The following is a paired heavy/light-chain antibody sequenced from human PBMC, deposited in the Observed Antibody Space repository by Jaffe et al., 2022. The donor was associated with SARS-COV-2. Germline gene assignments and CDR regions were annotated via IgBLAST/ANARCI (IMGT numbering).Light chain of an antibody. V-gene: IGKV1-39*01. CDR1: QSISNY. CDR2: AAS. J-gene: IGKJ4*01. Sequence: DIQMTQSPSSLSASVGDRVTITCRASQSISNYLNWYQQKPGKAPKLLIYAASSLQSGVPSRFSGSGSGADFTLTISSLQPEDFATYFCQQTYRSPLAFGGGTKVEIK. CDR3: QQTYRSPLA.
Heavy chain of an antibody. D-gene: IGHD2-21*02. CDR1: GYTFTNYA. V-gene: IGHV1-3*01. Sequence: QVQLVQSGAEVKKPGASVKVSCKASGYTFTNYAMHWVRQAPGQRLEWMGWINAGNGNTKYSQRFQGRVTITRDTSASTAYLELSSLRSEDTAVFYCARTTPGCGGDCRHDYWGQGTLVTVSS. CDR3: ARTTPGCGGDCRHDY. CDR2: INAGNGNT. J-gene: IGHJ4*02.